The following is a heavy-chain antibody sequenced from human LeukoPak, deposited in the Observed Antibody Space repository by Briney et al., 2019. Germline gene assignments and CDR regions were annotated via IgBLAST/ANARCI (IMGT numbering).Heavy chain of an antibody. CDR3: ARHQKAFGSYSVLGAFDI. CDR2: ISSSGSTI. D-gene: IGHD1-26*01. CDR1: GFTFSDYY. V-gene: IGHV3-11*01. Sequence: GGSLRLSCAASGFTFSDYYMSWIRQAPGKGLEWVSYISSSGSTIYYADSVKGRFTISRDNAKNSLYLQMNSLRAEDTAVYYCARHQKAFGSYSVLGAFDIWGQGTMVTVSS. J-gene: IGHJ3*02.